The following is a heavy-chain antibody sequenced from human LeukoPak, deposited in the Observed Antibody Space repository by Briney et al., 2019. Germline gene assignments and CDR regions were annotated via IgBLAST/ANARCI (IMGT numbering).Heavy chain of an antibody. D-gene: IGHD6-19*01. CDR3: AKGNGYSSGWLEIYLDY. J-gene: IGHJ4*02. Sequence: GGSLRLSCAGSRFTFSSYAMSWVRQAPGKGLEWVSAISGSGGSTYYADSVKGRFTISRDNSKNTLYLQMNSLRAEDTAVYYCAKGNGYSSGWLEIYLDYWGQGTLVTVSS. CDR2: ISGSGGST. CDR1: RFTFSSYA. V-gene: IGHV3-23*01.